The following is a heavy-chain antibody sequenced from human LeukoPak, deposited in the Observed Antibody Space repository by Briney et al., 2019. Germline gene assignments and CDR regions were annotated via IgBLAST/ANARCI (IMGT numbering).Heavy chain of an antibody. J-gene: IGHJ5*02. CDR3: ARRKRSGCSSTSCLLNWFDP. V-gene: IGHV4-30-2*01. CDR2: INHSGST. D-gene: IGHD2-2*01. CDR1: GDSISSGGCY. Sequence: PSQTLSLTCTVSGDSISSGGCYWSWIRQPPGKGLEWIGEINHSGSTNYNPSLKSRVTISVDTSKNQFSLKLSSVTAADTAVYYCARRKRSGCSSTSCLLNWFDPWGQGTLVTVSS.